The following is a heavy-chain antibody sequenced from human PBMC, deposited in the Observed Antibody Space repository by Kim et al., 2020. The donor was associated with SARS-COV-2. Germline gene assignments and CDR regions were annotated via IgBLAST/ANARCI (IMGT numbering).Heavy chain of an antibody. V-gene: IGHV4-4*02. CDR3: ARDRYSSSPWSHYYYYYGMDV. CDR1: GGSISSSNW. Sequence: SETLSLTCAVSGGSISSSNWWSWVRQPPGTGLEWIGEIYHSGSTNYNPSLKSRVTISVDKSKNQFSLKLSSVTTADTAVYYCARDRYSSSPWSHYYYYYGMDVWGQGTTVTVSS. CDR2: IYHSGST. D-gene: IGHD6-13*01. J-gene: IGHJ6*02.